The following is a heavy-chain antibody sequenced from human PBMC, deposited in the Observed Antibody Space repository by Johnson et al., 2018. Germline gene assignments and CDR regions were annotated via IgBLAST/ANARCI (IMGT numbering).Heavy chain of an antibody. CDR2: IWYDGRNK. CDR3: AREGDYYDRRGSRIDAFDI. D-gene: IGHD3-22*01. J-gene: IGHJ3*02. V-gene: IGHV3-33*01. Sequence: QVQLVQSGGGVVQPGRSLRLSCAASGFTFSSYGMHWVRQAPGKGLEWVAVIWYDGRNKYYADSVKGRFTISRDNSKNTLYLQMNSLRAEDTAVYYCAREGDYYDRRGSRIDAFDIWGQGTMVTVSS. CDR1: GFTFSSYG.